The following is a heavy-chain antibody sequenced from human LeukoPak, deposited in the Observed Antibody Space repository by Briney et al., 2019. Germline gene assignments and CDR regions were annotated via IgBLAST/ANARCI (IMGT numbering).Heavy chain of an antibody. D-gene: IGHD3-10*01. CDR2: ISFDRTNK. J-gene: IGHJ4*02. CDR3: ARDMYDNGWSSFDY. CDR1: GFTFSNYA. Sequence: PGGSLRLSCAASGFTFSNYAMHWVRQAPGKGLEWVAVISFDRTNKYYANSVQGRFTISRDNSKNTLYLQMNSLRAEDTALYYCARDMYDNGWSSFDYWGQGTLVTVSS. V-gene: IGHV3-30-3*01.